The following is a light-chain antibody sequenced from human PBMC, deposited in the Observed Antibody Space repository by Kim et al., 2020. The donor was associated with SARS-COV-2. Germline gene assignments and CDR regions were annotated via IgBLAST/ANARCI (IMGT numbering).Light chain of an antibody. V-gene: IGKV3-15*01. J-gene: IGKJ1*01. Sequence: VSPGERATLSCRASQTVSSNLAWYQQKLGQAPRLLIYGASTRATGLPARFSGSGSGTEFTLSISSLQSEDFAVYYCQQYNNWPQTFGQGTKVDIK. CDR3: QQYNNWPQT. CDR1: QTVSSN. CDR2: GAS.